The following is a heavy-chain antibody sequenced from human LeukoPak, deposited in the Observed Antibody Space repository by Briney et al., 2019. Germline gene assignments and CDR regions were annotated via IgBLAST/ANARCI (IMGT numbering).Heavy chain of an antibody. D-gene: IGHD3-9*01. Sequence: GGSLRLSCAASGFSFGSYAMSWVRQAAGKGLEWISEICGSVSGSGDCTHYADSVKGRFTISRDNSKNTLYLQMNSLRAEDTAVYYCAKSDILTGYYNWGNAFDIWGQGTMVTVSS. V-gene: IGHV3-23*01. CDR2: ICGSVSGSGDCT. J-gene: IGHJ3*02. CDR3: AKSDILTGYYNWGNAFDI. CDR1: GFSFGSYA.